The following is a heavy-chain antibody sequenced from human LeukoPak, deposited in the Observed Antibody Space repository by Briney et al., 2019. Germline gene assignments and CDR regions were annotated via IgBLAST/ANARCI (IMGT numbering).Heavy chain of an antibody. Sequence: ASVKVSCKASGGTFSSYAISWVRQATGQGLEWMGWMNPNSGNTGYAQKFQGRVTMTRNTSISTAYMELSSLRSEDTAVYYCARGQGYCSSTSCYNWFDPWGQGTLVTVSS. CDR2: MNPNSGNT. CDR1: GGTFSSYA. V-gene: IGHV1-8*02. D-gene: IGHD2-2*01. CDR3: ARGQGYCSSTSCYNWFDP. J-gene: IGHJ5*02.